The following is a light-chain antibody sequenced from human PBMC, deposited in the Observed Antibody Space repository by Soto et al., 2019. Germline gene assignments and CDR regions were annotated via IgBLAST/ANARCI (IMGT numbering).Light chain of an antibody. CDR1: QSVSTY. J-gene: IGKJ3*01. Sequence: EIVLTQSPAPLSLSPGERATLSCRASQSVSTYLAWYQQKPGQAPRLLIYGASKRATGIPDRFSGSGSETDFTLTISSLEPEDFAVYYCQQRSDWPPIFTFGPGTKVDIK. CDR3: QQRSDWPPIFT. CDR2: GAS. V-gene: IGKV3-11*01.